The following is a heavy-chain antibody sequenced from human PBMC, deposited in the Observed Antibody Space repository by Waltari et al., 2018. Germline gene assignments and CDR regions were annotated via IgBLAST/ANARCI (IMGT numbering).Heavy chain of an antibody. CDR1: GYSFTSYY. Sequence: QVQLVQSGAEVKKPGASVKVSCEASGYSFTSYYMHWVRQSPGQGLEWMGIINPSGGSTTYAQKFQGRVTMTRGTSTSTVHMELSSLRSEDTAVYYCARDGFSGSYAYYFDYWGQGTLVTVSS. J-gene: IGHJ4*02. CDR2: INPSGGST. CDR3: ARDGFSGSYAYYFDY. D-gene: IGHD3-10*01. V-gene: IGHV1-46*01.